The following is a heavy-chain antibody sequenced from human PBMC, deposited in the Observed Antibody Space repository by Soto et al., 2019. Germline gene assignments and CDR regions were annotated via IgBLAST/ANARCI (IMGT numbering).Heavy chain of an antibody. CDR2: ISGSSSSI. CDR3: ARADPVVPAANQNY. Sequence: GGSLSLSCAASGFTFSSYAMSWVRQAPGKGLEWVSAISGSSSSIYYADSVKGRFTISRDSSKNSLYLQMNSLRAEDTAVYYCARADPVVPAANQNYWGQGTLVTVSS. D-gene: IGHD2-2*01. J-gene: IGHJ4*02. CDR1: GFTFSSYA. V-gene: IGHV3-23*01.